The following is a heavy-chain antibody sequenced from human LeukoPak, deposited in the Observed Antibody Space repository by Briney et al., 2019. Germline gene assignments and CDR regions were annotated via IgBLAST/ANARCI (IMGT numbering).Heavy chain of an antibody. CDR2: INLNSRTI. D-gene: IGHD6-6*01. CDR3: ARGGAARPDY. V-gene: IGHV3-48*01. Sequence: GGSLRLSCAASGFTFSTYGMNWVRQAPGKGLEWVSYINLNSRTIDYADSVRGRFTISRDNAKSSLYLQMNSLRAEDTAVYYRARGGAARPDYWGQGTLVTVFS. CDR1: GFTFSTYG. J-gene: IGHJ4*02.